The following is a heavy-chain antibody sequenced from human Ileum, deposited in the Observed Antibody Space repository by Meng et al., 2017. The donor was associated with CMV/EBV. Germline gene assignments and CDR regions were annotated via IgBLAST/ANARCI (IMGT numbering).Heavy chain of an antibody. J-gene: IGHJ4*02. V-gene: IGHV3-66*01. CDR3: ARVRDGYNYWFFDY. CDR1: GFTFSDKY. D-gene: IGHD5-24*01. CDR2: IYTGGTT. Sequence: EVQLVESGGGLVRPGGSLRLSCAASGFTFSDKYMSWVRQAPGKGLEWVSVIYTGGTTYYADSVKGRFIISRDNSKNTLYLHMNSLRAEDTALYYCARVRDGYNYWFFDYWGQGILVTVSS.